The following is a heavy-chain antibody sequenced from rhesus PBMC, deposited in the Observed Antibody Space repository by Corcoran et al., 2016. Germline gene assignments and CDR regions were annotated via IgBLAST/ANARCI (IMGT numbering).Heavy chain of an antibody. CDR3: ARNGDFDV. D-gene: IGHD2-39*01. Sequence: QVQLQESGPGLVKPSETLSLSCAVSGASITTNRWTWIRQPPGKGREWVGTMKGDAVPTYYNPSLRRRVNLSKGASTNQFSLELRSLTAADTAVYYCARNGDFDVWGPGVLVTVSS. V-gene: IGHV4-80*01. J-gene: IGHJ5-1*01. CDR2: MKGDAVPT. CDR1: GASITTNR.